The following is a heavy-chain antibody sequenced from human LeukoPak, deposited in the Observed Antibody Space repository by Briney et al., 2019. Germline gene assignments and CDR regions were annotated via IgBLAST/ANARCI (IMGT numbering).Heavy chain of an antibody. CDR1: GFTFSSYG. CDR3: ANEATYFIKAFDI. CDR2: ISSDGSNT. Sequence: PERSLRLSCAASGFTFSSYGIHWVRQAPGKGLEWVALISSDGSNTYYADSVKGRFTISRDNSKDRLHLQMTSLRAEDTAVYYCANEATYFIKAFDIWGQGPMVTVSS. V-gene: IGHV3-30*18. J-gene: IGHJ3*02. D-gene: IGHD1-26*01.